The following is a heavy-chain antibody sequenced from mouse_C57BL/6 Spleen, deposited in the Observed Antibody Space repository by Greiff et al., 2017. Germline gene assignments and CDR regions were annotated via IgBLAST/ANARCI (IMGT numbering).Heavy chain of an antibody. V-gene: IGHV1-61*01. Sequence: VQLQQPGAELVRPGSSVKLSCKASGYTFTSYWMDWVKQRPGQGLEWIGNIYPSDGETHYNQKFKDKATLTVDKSSSTAYMQLSSLTSEDSAVXDCARRGISDYGSSSGDYWGQGTSVTVSA. CDR1: GYTFTSYW. D-gene: IGHD1-1*01. CDR3: ARRGISDYGSSSGDY. CDR2: IYPSDGET. J-gene: IGHJ4*01.